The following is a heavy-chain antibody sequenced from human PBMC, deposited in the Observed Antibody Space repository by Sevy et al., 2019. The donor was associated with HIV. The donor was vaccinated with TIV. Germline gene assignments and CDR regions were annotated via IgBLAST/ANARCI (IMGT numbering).Heavy chain of an antibody. D-gene: IGHD3-10*01. CDR1: GGSISSYY. CDR3: ARGGGYFDVAFDI. V-gene: IGHV4-4*07. Sequence: SETLSLTCSVSGGSISSYYCSWIRQPAGKGLEWIGRVYTSGSTNYNPSLKSRVTMSVDTSKNQFSLKLSSVTAADTAVYYCARGGGYFDVAFDIWGQGTMVSVSS. J-gene: IGHJ3*02. CDR2: VYTSGST.